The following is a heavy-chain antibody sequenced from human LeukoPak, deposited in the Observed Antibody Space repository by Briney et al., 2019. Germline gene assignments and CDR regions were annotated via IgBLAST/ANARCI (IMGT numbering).Heavy chain of an antibody. CDR2: INPNSGGT. CDR3: ARARTAMVREEDY. J-gene: IGHJ4*02. Sequence: ASVKVSCKASGYTFTGYYMHWVRQAPGQGLEWIGWINPNSGGTNYAQKFQGRVTMTRDTSISTAYMGLSRLRSDDTAVYYCARARTAMVREEDYWGQGTLVTVSS. V-gene: IGHV1-2*02. CDR1: GYTFTGYY. D-gene: IGHD5-18*01.